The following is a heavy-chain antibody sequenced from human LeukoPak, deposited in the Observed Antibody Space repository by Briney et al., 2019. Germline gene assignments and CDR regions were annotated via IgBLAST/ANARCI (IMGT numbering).Heavy chain of an antibody. D-gene: IGHD3-10*01. Sequence: PGGSLRLSCAVSGFTFSSYGMHWVRQAPGKGLEWVAVIWYDGSNKYYADSVKGRFTISRDNSKNTLYLQMNSLRAEDTAVYYCARAEPLYGSGSYYYWGQGTLVTVSS. CDR3: ARAEPLYGSGSYYY. CDR2: IWYDGSNK. CDR1: GFTFSSYG. J-gene: IGHJ4*02. V-gene: IGHV3-33*01.